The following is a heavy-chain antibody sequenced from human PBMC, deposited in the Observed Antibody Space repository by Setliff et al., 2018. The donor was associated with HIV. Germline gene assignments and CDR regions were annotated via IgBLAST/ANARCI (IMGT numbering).Heavy chain of an antibody. CDR1: GFTFDDYA. CDR2: IGDAYDGNT. D-gene: IGHD1-26*01. CDR3: AKVMITTTWAFDF. J-gene: IGHJ4*02. Sequence: PGGSLRLSCAASGFTFDDYAMLWVRQAPGKGLEWVSGIGDAYDGNTYHADSVKGRFTIFRENSKNILYLQMSNLRAEDTALYYCAKVMITTTWAFDFWGQGTPVTVSS. V-gene: IGHV3-23*01.